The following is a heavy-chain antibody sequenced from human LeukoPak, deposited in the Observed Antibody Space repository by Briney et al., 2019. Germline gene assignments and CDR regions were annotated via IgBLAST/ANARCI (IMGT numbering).Heavy chain of an antibody. CDR1: GFTFSSYT. Sequence: GGSLRLSCAASGFTFSSYTMNWVRQAPGKGLEWVSYIDLSGSTLYYVDSVKGRFTISRDNAKNSLYLQMNSLRAEDTAVYYCAKKVGATPPDYWGQGTLVTVSS. CDR2: IDLSGSTL. J-gene: IGHJ4*02. D-gene: IGHD1-26*01. V-gene: IGHV3-48*04. CDR3: AKKVGATPPDY.